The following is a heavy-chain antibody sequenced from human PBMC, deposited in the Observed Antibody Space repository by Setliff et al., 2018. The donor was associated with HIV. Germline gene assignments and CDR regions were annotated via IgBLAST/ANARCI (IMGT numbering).Heavy chain of an antibody. Sequence: GASVKVSSKASGGIFSRFAFSWVRQAPGQGLEWMGGIIPIFGTPNYAQKFQGRVTITTDESTNIVYMELYSLTSEDTAIYYCASSAGAVPTTAPYGDYYYYFYIDVWGKGTTVTVSS. V-gene: IGHV1-69*05. CDR1: GGIFSRFA. J-gene: IGHJ6*03. CDR3: ASSAGAVPTTAPYGDYYYYFYIDV. D-gene: IGHD1-1*01. CDR2: IIPIFGTP.